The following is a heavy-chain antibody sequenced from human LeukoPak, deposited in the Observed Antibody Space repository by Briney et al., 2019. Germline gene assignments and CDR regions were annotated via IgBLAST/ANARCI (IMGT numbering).Heavy chain of an antibody. CDR2: ISAYNGNT. D-gene: IGHD1-7*01. CDR1: GYTFTIYG. J-gene: IGHJ4*02. CDR3: ARDDPGTHLFDY. Sequence: ASVKVSCKASGYTFTIYGISWVRQAPGQGLEWMGWISAYNGNTNYAQKLQGRVTMTTDTSTSTAYMELRSLRSDDTAVYYCARDDPGTHLFDYWGQGTLVTVSS. V-gene: IGHV1-18*01.